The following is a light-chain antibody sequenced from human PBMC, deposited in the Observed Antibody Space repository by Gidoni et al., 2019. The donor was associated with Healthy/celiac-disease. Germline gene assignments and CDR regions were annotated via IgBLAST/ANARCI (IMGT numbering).Light chain of an antibody. Sequence: DIVMTQSPDSLAVSLGESATINCKSSQSVLYSSNNKNYLAWYQQKPGQPPKLLIYWASTRESGVPDRFSGSVSGTYFTLTISSLQAEDVAVYYCQQDYSTLITFGQGTRLEIK. CDR3: QQDYSTLIT. V-gene: IGKV4-1*01. CDR2: WAS. CDR1: QSVLYSSNNKNY. J-gene: IGKJ5*01.